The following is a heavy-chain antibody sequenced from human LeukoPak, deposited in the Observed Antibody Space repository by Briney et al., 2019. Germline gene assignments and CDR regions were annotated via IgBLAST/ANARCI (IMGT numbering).Heavy chain of an antibody. CDR3: ARDRYPIMITFGGVSFDP. D-gene: IGHD3-16*01. J-gene: IGHJ5*02. V-gene: IGHV4-39*07. CDR1: GDSISSSPYY. CDR2: ISYSGNT. Sequence: SETLSLTCTVSGDSISSSPYYWGWIRQPPGKGLEWIGTISYSGNTYYNSSLKSRVTISVDTSKNQFSLKLSSVTAADTAVYYCARDRYPIMITFGGVSFDPWGQGTLVTVSS.